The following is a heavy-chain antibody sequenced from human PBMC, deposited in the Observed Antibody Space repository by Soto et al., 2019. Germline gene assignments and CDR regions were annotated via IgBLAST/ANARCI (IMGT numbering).Heavy chain of an antibody. Sequence: VQLVESGGGLVQPGGSLRLSCAASGFTFGSYAMTWVRQAPGKGLEWVSGISGGGSGSYYSDSVEARFTISRDNPKNLLYLQMTTLRAEDTDVYFCARVRFPSAPRRPLDYYFMDVWGNGTTITVSS. J-gene: IGHJ6*03. V-gene: IGHV3-23*04. D-gene: IGHD6-6*01. CDR2: ISGGGSGS. CDR3: ARVRFPSAPRRPLDYYFMDV. CDR1: GFTFGSYA.